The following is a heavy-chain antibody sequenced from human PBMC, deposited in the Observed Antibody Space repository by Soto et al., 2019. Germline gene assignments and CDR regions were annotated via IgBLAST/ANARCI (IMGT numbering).Heavy chain of an antibody. CDR1: GYSFTNYW. Sequence: EVQLVPSGAEVKKPGESLRISCKGSGYSFTNYWITWVRQMPGKGLEWMGRIDPSDSYSNYSPSFQGHVSVSADKSISTAYLQWSSLKASDTAMYYCAREAAAGGFDYWGQGTLVAVSS. CDR2: IDPSDSYS. CDR3: AREAAAGGFDY. D-gene: IGHD6-25*01. V-gene: IGHV5-10-1*01. J-gene: IGHJ4*02.